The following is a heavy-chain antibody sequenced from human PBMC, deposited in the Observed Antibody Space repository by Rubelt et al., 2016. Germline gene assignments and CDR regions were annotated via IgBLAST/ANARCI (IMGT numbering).Heavy chain of an antibody. Sequence: QLQLQESGPGLVKPSETLSLTCTVSGGSISSSSYYWGWIRQPPGKGLEWIGSIYYSGSTYYNPSLKSRVTISVDTSKNQFSLKLSSVTAADTAVYYCARDRSGYDYSFDYWGQGTLVTVSS. V-gene: IGHV4-39*07. CDR3: ARDRSGYDYSFDY. D-gene: IGHD5-12*01. CDR2: IYYSGST. CDR1: GGSISSSSYY. J-gene: IGHJ4*02.